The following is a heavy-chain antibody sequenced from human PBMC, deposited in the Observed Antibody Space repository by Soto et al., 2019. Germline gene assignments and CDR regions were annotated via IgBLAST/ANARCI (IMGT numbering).Heavy chain of an antibody. Sequence: SQTLSLTCAISGDSVSSNTAAWNWIRPSPSRGLEWLGRTYYRSNWRHDYAVSVKSRITVNPDTSKNHFSLQLNSVTPGDTAVYYCARGVAGSGFDLWGQGTLVTVSS. CDR2: TYYRSNWRH. CDR1: GDSVSSNTAA. D-gene: IGHD6-19*01. CDR3: ARGVAGSGFDL. V-gene: IGHV6-1*01. J-gene: IGHJ4*02.